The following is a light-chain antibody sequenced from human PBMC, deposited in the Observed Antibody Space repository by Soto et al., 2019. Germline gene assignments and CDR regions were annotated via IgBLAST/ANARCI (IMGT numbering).Light chain of an antibody. J-gene: IGLJ3*02. CDR3: SSYTTVNTLV. V-gene: IGLV2-14*01. CDR1: SSDVGDYNS. CDR2: DVN. Sequence: QSALTQPASVSGSLGQSIAISCTATSSDVGDYNSVSWYQHHPGKAPKLMVYDVNHRPSWISTRFSGSKSGNTASLTISGLQAEDEADYYCSSYTTVNTLVFGGGTKVTVL.